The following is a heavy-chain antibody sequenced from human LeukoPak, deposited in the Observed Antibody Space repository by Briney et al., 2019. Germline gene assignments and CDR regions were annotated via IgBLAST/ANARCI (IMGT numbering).Heavy chain of an antibody. CDR2: MNPNSGNT. J-gene: IGHJ5*02. D-gene: IGHD2-2*01. CDR3: ARGIVVVPAASNWFDP. Sequence: ASVKVSCKASGYTFTSYDINWVRQATGQGLEWMGWMNPNSGNTGYAQKFQGRVTMTRNTSISTAYMELSSLRSEDTAVYHCARGIVVVPAASNWFDPWGQGTLVTVSS. V-gene: IGHV1-8*01. CDR1: GYTFTSYD.